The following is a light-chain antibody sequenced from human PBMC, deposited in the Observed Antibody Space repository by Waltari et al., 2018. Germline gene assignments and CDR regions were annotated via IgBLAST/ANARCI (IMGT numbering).Light chain of an antibody. CDR2: KAS. V-gene: IGKV1-5*03. CDR3: QQYNSYLLT. Sequence: DIQMTQSPSTLSASVGDRVTITCRASQSISSWLAWYQQKPGKAPKLLIYKASSLESGVPSRFSGSGSGTEFTLTISSLQPDDFSTYYCQQYNSYLLTFGGGTKVEIK. J-gene: IGKJ4*01. CDR1: QSISSW.